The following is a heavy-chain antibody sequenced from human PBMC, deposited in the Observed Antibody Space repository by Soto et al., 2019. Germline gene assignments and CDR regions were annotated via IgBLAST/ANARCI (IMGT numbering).Heavy chain of an antibody. V-gene: IGHV3-21*01. Sequence: PGGSLRLSCAASGFTFSSCSMNWVRQAPGKGLEWVSSISSSSSYIYYADSVKGRFTISRDNAKNSLYLQMNSLRAEDTAVYYCARDRRRDGYKADFDYWGQGTLVTVSS. D-gene: IGHD5-12*01. CDR3: ARDRRRDGYKADFDY. CDR1: GFTFSSCS. CDR2: ISSSSSYI. J-gene: IGHJ4*02.